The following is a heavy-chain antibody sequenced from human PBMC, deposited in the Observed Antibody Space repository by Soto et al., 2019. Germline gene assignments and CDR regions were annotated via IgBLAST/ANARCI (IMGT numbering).Heavy chain of an antibody. CDR2: ISSSSTYI. D-gene: IGHD3-10*01. CDR3: AFAGSGSYSNVPDAFDI. J-gene: IGHJ3*02. CDR1: GFTFSSYS. V-gene: IGHV3-21*01. Sequence: GGSLRLSCAASGFTFSSYSMNWVRQAPGKGLEWVSSISSSSTYIYYADSVKGRFTISRDNAKNSLYLQMNSLRAEDTAVYYCAFAGSGSYSNVPDAFDIWGQGTMVTVSS.